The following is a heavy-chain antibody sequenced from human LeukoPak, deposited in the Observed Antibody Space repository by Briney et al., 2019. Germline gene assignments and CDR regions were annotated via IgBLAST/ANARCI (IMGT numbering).Heavy chain of an antibody. J-gene: IGHJ4*02. CDR2: IYYSGST. D-gene: IGHD6-19*01. V-gene: IGHV4-59*01. Sequence: SETLSLTCTVSGGSTSGYYWSWIRQPPGKGLEWIGDIYYSGSTNYNPSLTSRVTISVDTSENQFSLKLNSVTAADTAVYYCARGWDGIAVAGSFDYWGQGTLVTVSS. CDR1: GGSTSGYY. CDR3: ARGWDGIAVAGSFDY.